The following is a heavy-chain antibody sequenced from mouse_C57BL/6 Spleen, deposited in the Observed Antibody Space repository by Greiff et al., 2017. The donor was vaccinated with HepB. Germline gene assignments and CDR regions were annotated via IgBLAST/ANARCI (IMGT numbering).Heavy chain of an antibody. J-gene: IGHJ4*01. Sequence: VHLVESGPELVKPGASVKISCKASGYAFSSSWMNWVKQRPGKGLEWIGRIYPGDGDTNYNGKFKGKATLTADKSSSTAYMQLSSLTSEDSAVYFCARDSSGWGDYWGQGTSVTVSS. CDR3: ARDSSGWGDY. D-gene: IGHD3-2*02. CDR2: IYPGDGDT. V-gene: IGHV1-82*01. CDR1: GYAFSSSW.